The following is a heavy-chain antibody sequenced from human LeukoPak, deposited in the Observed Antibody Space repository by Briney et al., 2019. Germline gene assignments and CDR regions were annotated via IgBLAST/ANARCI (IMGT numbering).Heavy chain of an antibody. CDR1: GFTFTTYA. CDR2: ISTSGRST. Sequence: GGSLRLSCAASGFTFTTYAMSWVRQAPGKGLEWVSTISTSGRSTYYADSVKGRFTTSRDNSKNILYLQMNSLRAEDTAVYYCAKGLGGYGSGSYSHLDACDMWGQGTMVTVSS. J-gene: IGHJ3*02. D-gene: IGHD3-10*01. V-gene: IGHV3-23*01. CDR3: AKGLGGYGSGSYSHLDACDM.